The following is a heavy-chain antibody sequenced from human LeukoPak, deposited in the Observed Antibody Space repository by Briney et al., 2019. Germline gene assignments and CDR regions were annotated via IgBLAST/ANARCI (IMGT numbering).Heavy chain of an antibody. D-gene: IGHD3-10*01. V-gene: IGHV4-59*08. J-gene: IGHJ4*02. Sequence: PSETLSLTCTVSGGSISGRYWSWIRQPPGKGLEWIGYTYYSGSTDYIPSLKSRVTISVDTSKNQFSLQLSSVTAADTAVYYCARHGYASGGGYYDYWGQGTLVTVSS. CDR1: GGSISGRY. CDR2: TYYSGST. CDR3: ARHGYASGGGYYDY.